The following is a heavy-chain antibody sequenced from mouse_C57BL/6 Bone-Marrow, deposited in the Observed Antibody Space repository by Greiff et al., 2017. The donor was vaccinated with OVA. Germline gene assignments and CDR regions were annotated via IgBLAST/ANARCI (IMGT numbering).Heavy chain of an antibody. D-gene: IGHD2-3*01. CDR2: IHPNSGST. V-gene: IGHV1-64*01. Sequence: VQLQQPGAELVKPGASVKLSCKASGYTFTSYWMHWVKQRPGQGLEWIGMIHPNSGSTNYNEKFKSKATLTVDKSSSTAYMQLSSLTSVDSAVYYCASDGYFYWYFDVWGTGTTVTVSS. CDR3: ASDGYFYWYFDV. J-gene: IGHJ1*03. CDR1: GYTFTSYW.